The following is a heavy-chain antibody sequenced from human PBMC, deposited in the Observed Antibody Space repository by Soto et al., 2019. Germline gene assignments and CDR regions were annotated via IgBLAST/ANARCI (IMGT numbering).Heavy chain of an antibody. Sequence: SETLSLTCTVSGGSISSSSYYWGWIRQPPGKGLEWIGSIYYSGTTYYNPSLESRVTISVDTSKNQFSLKLSAVTAADTAVYYCASIVRYYYYYMDVWGKGTTVTVSS. CDR3: ASIVRYYYYYMDV. CDR1: GGSISSSSYY. V-gene: IGHV4-39*01. CDR2: IYYSGTT. D-gene: IGHD1-26*01. J-gene: IGHJ6*03.